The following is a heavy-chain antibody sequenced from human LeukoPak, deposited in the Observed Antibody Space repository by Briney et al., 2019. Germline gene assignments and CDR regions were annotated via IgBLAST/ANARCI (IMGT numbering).Heavy chain of an antibody. CDR1: GFTFSDYW. CDR2: INTDGSIT. D-gene: IGHD3-10*01. V-gene: IGHV3-74*01. CDR3: ARDRGPRTGFMVREAYDY. J-gene: IGHJ4*02. Sequence: GGSLRLSCAASGFTFSDYWIHWVRQAPGKGLVWVLRINTDGSITNYADSVKGRFSISRDNAKNTLYLRMSSLRAEDTAVYYCARDRGPRTGFMVREAYDYWGQGTLVTVSS.